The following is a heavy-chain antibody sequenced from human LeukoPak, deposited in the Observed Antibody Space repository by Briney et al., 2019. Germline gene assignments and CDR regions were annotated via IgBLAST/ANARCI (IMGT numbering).Heavy chain of an antibody. J-gene: IGHJ4*02. D-gene: IGHD6-13*01. V-gene: IGHV3-53*01. Sequence: GGSLRLSCAASGFTVSSNYMSWVRQAPGKGLEWVSVIYSGGSTYYADSVKGRFTISRDNSKNTLYLQMNSLRAEDTAVYYCAAVTSLSSSWYFDYWGQGTLVTVSS. CDR1: GFTVSSNY. CDR2: IYSGGST. CDR3: AAVTSLSSSWYFDY.